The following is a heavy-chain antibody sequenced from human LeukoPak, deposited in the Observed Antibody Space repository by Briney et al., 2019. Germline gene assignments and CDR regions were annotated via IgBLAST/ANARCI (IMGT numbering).Heavy chain of an antibody. CDR3: ARVPFSGPPHY. CDR2: ISSYNGKT. Sequence: ASVKVSCKASGYTFTMNGIGWVRQAPGQGLEWMGWISSYNGKTNYAQRLQGRVTMTTDTSTSTAYMELRSLRSDDTAVYYCARVPFSGPPHYWGQGTLVTVSS. J-gene: IGHJ4*02. D-gene: IGHD3-10*01. V-gene: IGHV1-18*01. CDR1: GYTFTMNG.